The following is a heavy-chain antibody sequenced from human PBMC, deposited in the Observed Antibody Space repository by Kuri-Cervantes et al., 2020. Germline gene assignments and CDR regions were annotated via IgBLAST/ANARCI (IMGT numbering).Heavy chain of an antibody. D-gene: IGHD3-9*01. CDR2: ISSSSSYI. J-gene: IGHJ6*02. Sequence: GESLKISCAASGFTFSSYSMNWVRQAPGKGLEWVSSISSSSSYIYYADSVKGRFTISRDNAKNSLYLQMNSLRAEDTAVYYCARPYELRYFDWPPMDVWGQGTTVTVSS. CDR3: ARPYELRYFDWPPMDV. V-gene: IGHV3-21*01. CDR1: GFTFSSYS.